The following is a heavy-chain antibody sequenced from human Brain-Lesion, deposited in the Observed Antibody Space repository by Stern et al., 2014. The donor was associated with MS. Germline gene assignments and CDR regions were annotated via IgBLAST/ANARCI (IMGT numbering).Heavy chain of an antibody. D-gene: IGHD1-26*01. V-gene: IGHV4-39*01. Sequence: QVQLQESGPGLVKPSETLSLTCTVSGGSISSSTYYWAWIRQPPGKGLEWIGNIYYSGFTYYNPSLKSRVTISVDMSKTQFPLNLSSVTAADTAIYYCARHDSVPRPSQLYSARDRGPGYFDYWGQGTLVTVSS. CDR3: ARHDSVPRPSQLYSARDRGPGYFDY. CDR1: GGSISSSTYY. CDR2: IYYSGFT. J-gene: IGHJ4*02.